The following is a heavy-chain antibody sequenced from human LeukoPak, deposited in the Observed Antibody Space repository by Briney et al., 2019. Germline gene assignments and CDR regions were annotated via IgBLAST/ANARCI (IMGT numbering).Heavy chain of an antibody. D-gene: IGHD7-27*01. J-gene: IGHJ3*01. CDR1: GGSLSSGGYY. V-gene: IGHV4-31*03. Sequence: SETLSLTCTVSGGSLSSGGYYWTWIRQHPGKGLEWLAYIHYVGNTYYNPSLKSRLSIPANTSKNHFSLNLSSVTAADTAIYYCARFSTRLTGERIGAFDLWGQGTMVTVSS. CDR3: ARFSTRLTGERIGAFDL. CDR2: IHYVGNT.